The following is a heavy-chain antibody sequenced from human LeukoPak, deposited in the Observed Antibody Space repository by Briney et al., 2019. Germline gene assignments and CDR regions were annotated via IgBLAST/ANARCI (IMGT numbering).Heavy chain of an antibody. J-gene: IGHJ4*02. CDR1: GGSFSGYY. Sequence: SETLSLTCAVYGGSFSGYYWSWIRQPPGKGLEWIGEINHSGSTNYNPSLKSRVTISVDTSKNQFSLKLSSVTAADTAVYYCAKHDGRGGATMGALDSWGQGSLVTVSS. CDR2: INHSGST. D-gene: IGHD5-12*01. CDR3: AKHDGRGGATMGALDS. V-gene: IGHV4-34*01.